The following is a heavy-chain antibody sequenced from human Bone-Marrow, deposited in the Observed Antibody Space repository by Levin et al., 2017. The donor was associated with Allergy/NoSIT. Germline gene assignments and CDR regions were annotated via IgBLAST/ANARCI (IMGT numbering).Heavy chain of an antibody. CDR1: GYNFAIYG. J-gene: IGHJ4*02. Sequence: GESLKISCKASGYNFAIYGISWVRQAPGQGLEWMGWISASNGNTNYAQNLQGRVTMTTDTSTSTAYMELRSLTSDDTAVYFCARAGATVTRLFDHWGQGTLVTVSS. CDR3: ARAGATVTRLFDH. CDR2: ISASNGNT. V-gene: IGHV1-18*01. D-gene: IGHD4-17*01.